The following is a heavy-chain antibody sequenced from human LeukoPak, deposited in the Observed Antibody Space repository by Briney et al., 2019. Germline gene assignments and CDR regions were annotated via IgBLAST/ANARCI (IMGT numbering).Heavy chain of an antibody. CDR1: GYTFTGYY. V-gene: IGHV1-2*02. CDR3: ARELWGDYSYY. Sequence: ASVKVPCKASGYTFTGYYIHWVRQAPGQGLEWMGWINPNSGATRYAQKFQGRVTITADESTSTAYMELSSLRSEDTAVYYCARELWGDYSYYWGQGTLVTVSS. J-gene: IGHJ4*02. D-gene: IGHD4-17*01. CDR2: INPNSGAT.